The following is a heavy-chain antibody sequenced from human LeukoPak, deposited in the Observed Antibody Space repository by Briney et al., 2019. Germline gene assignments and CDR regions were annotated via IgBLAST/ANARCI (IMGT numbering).Heavy chain of an antibody. Sequence: PGGSLRLSCAASGFTFDDYAMHWVRHAPGKGLEWVPLISGDGGSTYYAYSVKGRFTISRDNSKNSLYLQMNSLRTEDTALYNCAKDLIAVAGTTEYFQHWGQGTLVTVSS. CDR3: AKDLIAVAGTTEYFQH. V-gene: IGHV3-43*02. CDR1: GFTFDDYA. D-gene: IGHD6-19*01. J-gene: IGHJ1*01. CDR2: ISGDGGST.